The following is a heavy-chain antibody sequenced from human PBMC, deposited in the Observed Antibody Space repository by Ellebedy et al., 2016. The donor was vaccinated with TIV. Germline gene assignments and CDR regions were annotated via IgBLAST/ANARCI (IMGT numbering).Heavy chain of an antibody. CDR3: ANGGRGDPGVRGVTTLDY. Sequence: ASVKVSCKASGGTFSTSAISWVRQAPGQGLEWMGMIIPTFDTPTYAQKLQGRVTITADESTSTAYMELSSLNSDDTAVYYCANGGRGDPGVRGVTTLDYWGQGTLVTVSS. V-gene: IGHV1-69*13. CDR2: IIPTFDTP. CDR1: GGTFSTSA. D-gene: IGHD3-10*01. J-gene: IGHJ4*02.